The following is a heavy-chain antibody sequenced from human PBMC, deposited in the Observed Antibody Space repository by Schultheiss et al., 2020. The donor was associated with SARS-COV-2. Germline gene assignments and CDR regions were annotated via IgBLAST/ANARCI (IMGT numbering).Heavy chain of an antibody. CDR1: GYTFTGYY. CDR3: ARSTAWSDNWFDP. CDR2: INPNSGGT. J-gene: IGHJ5*02. D-gene: IGHD2-8*02. Sequence: ASVKVSCKASGYTFTGYYMHWVRQAPGQGLEWIGRINPNSGGTNYAQKLQGRVTMTRDTSISTAYMELSSLTSDDTAIYFCARSTAWSDNWFDPWGQGTLVTVSS. V-gene: IGHV1-2*06.